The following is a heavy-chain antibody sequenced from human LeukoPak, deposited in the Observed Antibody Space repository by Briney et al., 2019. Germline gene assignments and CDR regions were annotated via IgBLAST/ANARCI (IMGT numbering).Heavy chain of an antibody. CDR2: ISSSGSTI. V-gene: IGHV3-48*03. CDR3: ARDPIQLWSRFDY. J-gene: IGHJ4*02. D-gene: IGHD5-18*01. Sequence: PGGSLRLSCAASGFTFSSYEMNWVRQAPGKGLEWVSYISSSGSTIYYADSVKGRFTISRDNAKNSLHLQMNSLRAEDTAVYYCARDPIQLWSRFDYWGQGTLVTVSS. CDR1: GFTFSSYE.